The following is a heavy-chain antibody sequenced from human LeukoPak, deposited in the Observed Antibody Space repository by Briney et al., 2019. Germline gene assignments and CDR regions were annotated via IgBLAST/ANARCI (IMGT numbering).Heavy chain of an antibody. CDR1: GGSISSYY. Sequence: SETLSLTCTVSGGSISSYYWSWIRQPPGKGLEWIGYIYYSGSTNYNPSLKSRVTISVDTSKNQFSLKLSSVTAADTAVYYCARDNMAGIDIWGQGTMVTVSS. CDR3: ARDNMAGIDI. V-gene: IGHV4-59*01. D-gene: IGHD6-19*01. CDR2: IYYSGST. J-gene: IGHJ3*02.